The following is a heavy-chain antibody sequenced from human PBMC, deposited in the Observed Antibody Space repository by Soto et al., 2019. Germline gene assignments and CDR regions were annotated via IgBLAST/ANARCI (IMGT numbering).Heavy chain of an antibody. Sequence: QERLVQSGGEVRKPGSSVKVSCTVTGCTSTRYAINWVRQAPGQGLEWMGGIVPMFGTSKYAQKLQGRVTITADTYTNIAYMEIRNLRSEDTAVYYCNSGSEYDFWSGYLGGQGTLVSVSS. CDR2: IVPMFGTS. V-gene: IGHV1-69*06. CDR1: GCTSTRYA. D-gene: IGHD3-3*01. J-gene: IGHJ4*02. CDR3: NSGSEYDFWSGYL.